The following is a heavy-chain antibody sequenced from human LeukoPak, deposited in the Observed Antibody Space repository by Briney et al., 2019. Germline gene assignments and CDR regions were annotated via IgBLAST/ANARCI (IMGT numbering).Heavy chain of an antibody. J-gene: IGHJ1*01. CDR3: AKSHPPTVTTEEGEYLQH. V-gene: IGHV3-30*18. Sequence: GGSLRLSCAASAFTFSSFGMHWVRQAPGHWLEWVAVISFDGSNQYYADSVKGQFTIYRDNFKNTVYLQMNSLRAEETAVYYCAKSHPPTVTTEEGEYLQHWGQGTLVTVSS. D-gene: IGHD4-17*01. CDR2: ISFDGSNQ. CDR1: AFTFSSFG.